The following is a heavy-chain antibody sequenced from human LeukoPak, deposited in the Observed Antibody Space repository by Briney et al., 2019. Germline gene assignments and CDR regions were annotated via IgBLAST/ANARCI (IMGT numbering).Heavy chain of an antibody. CDR3: ARVLHNRNYDGSTYYGY. Sequence: PGGSLRLSCSASGFTFDDYAMHWVRQTPGKVLEWVSLITWYGDSTYYADSVKGRFTISRDNSKNSLYLQMNSLRAEDTAVYYCARVLHNRNYDGSTYYGYWGQGTLVTVSS. D-gene: IGHD3-22*01. CDR1: GFTFDDYA. V-gene: IGHV3-43D*03. J-gene: IGHJ4*02. CDR2: ITWYGDST.